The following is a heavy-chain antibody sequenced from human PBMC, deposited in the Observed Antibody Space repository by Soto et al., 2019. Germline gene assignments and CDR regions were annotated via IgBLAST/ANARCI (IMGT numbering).Heavy chain of an antibody. CDR1: GFSFDSHE. D-gene: IGHD2-2*01. J-gene: IGHJ4*02. CDR3: AKYCVSTSCYARYFDS. Sequence: EVHLLESGGGLVQPGGSLRLSCEASGFSFDSHEMSWVRQAPGKGLEWVSTISYRGGSTYYADSVKGRFTVSRDNSKNTVYLQMSSLRADDTARYYCAKYCVSTSCYARYFDSWGQVTLVTVSP. CDR2: ISYRGGST. V-gene: IGHV3-23*01.